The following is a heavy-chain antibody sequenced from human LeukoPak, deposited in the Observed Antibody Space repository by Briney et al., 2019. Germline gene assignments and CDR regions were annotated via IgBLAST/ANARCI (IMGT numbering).Heavy chain of an antibody. J-gene: IGHJ6*03. D-gene: IGHD1-26*01. V-gene: IGHV3-21*03. CDR2: ITSSGTYI. Sequence: GGSLRLSCAASGFTFNNYNMNWVRQAPGKALEWVSSITSSGTYIFYADSVKGRFTISRDNAKNSLYLQMNSLGPEDTAVYFCARDPYSGSYGRYYYYYYMDVWGKGTTVTVSS. CDR1: GFTFNNYN. CDR3: ARDPYSGSYGRYYYYYYMDV.